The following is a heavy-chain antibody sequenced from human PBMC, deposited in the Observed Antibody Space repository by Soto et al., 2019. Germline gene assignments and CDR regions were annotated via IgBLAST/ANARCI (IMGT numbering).Heavy chain of an antibody. CDR1: GFTFSSYA. CDR2: ISGSGGST. J-gene: IGHJ4*02. D-gene: IGHD4-17*01. V-gene: IGHV3-23*01. CDR3: AKDRDRSMTTVTTSVIGPDY. Sequence: PGGSLRLSCAASGFTFSSYAMSWVRQAPGKGLEWVSAISGSGGSTYYADSVKGRFTISRDNSKNTLYLQMNSLRAEDTAVYYCAKDRDRSMTTVTTSVIGPDYWGQGTLVTVSS.